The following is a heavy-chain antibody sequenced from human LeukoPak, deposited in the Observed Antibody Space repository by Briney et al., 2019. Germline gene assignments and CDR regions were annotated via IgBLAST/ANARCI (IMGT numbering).Heavy chain of an antibody. CDR1: GFTFSSYA. Sequence: GGSLRLSCAASGFTFSSYAMSWVRQAPRKGLEWVSDIRGSGGSTYYADSVKGRFTISRDNSKNTLYLQMDSLRAEDTAVYYCAKDIAAAGTAYYYYMDVWGKGTTVTVSS. CDR2: IRGSGGST. CDR3: AKDIAAAGTAYYYYMDV. J-gene: IGHJ6*03. D-gene: IGHD6-13*01. V-gene: IGHV3-23*01.